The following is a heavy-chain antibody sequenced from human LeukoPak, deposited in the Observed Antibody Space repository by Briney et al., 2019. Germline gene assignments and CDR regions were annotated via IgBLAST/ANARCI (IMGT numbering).Heavy chain of an antibody. CDR2: INPNSGGT. D-gene: IGHD4-17*01. V-gene: IGHV1-2*02. Sequence: ASVKVSCKASGYTFTSYYMHWVRQAPGQGLEWMGWINPNSGGTNYAQNFQGRVTMTRDTSISTAYMEVSRLRSDDTAVYYCARGWRDYGDYVYYFDYWGQGTLVTVSS. J-gene: IGHJ4*02. CDR1: GYTFTSYY. CDR3: ARGWRDYGDYVYYFDY.